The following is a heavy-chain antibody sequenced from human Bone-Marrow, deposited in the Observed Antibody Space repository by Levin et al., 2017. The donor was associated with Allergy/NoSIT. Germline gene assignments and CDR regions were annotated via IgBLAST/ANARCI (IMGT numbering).Heavy chain of an antibody. CDR3: ARDLTIWGDY. Sequence: GGSLRLSCAASGFTFSSYNMNWVRQAPGKGLEWVSSISGSGDYIHYADSVRGRFAISRDNAKKFLYLQMDSLRVEDTAMYYCARDLTIWGDYWGQGVLVTVSA. V-gene: IGHV3-21*01. J-gene: IGHJ4*02. CDR1: GFTFSSYN. D-gene: IGHD3-3*01. CDR2: ISGSGDYI.